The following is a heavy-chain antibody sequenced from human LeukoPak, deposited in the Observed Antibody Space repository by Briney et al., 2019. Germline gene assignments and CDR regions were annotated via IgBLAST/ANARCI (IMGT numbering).Heavy chain of an antibody. CDR2: INPTGGST. CDR3: ARGRIGLLWFGELER. V-gene: IGHV1-46*01. D-gene: IGHD3-10*01. CDR1: GYTFTSYY. J-gene: IGHJ4*02. Sequence: ASVKVSCKASGYTFTSYYMHWVRQAPGQGLEWMGLINPTGGSTCYAQNFQGRVTMTRDMSKNTDYMELSSLRAEDTAVYYCARGRIGLLWFGELERWGEGTLVTVSS.